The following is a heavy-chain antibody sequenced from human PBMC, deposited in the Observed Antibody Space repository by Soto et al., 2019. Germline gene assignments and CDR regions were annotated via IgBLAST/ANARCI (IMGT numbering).Heavy chain of an antibody. CDR2: FISVFGTS. CDR3: ATGAVRVTSVTDYHYALTD. J-gene: IGHJ6*02. V-gene: IGHV1-69*01. D-gene: IGHD5-18*01. CDR1: GGTLISYA. Sequence: QVQLVQSGSEVRKPGSSVKVSCRASGGTLISYAIRWVRQAPGQGLEWRGEFISVFGTSKNAKKFQGRVTISADEYATTAYMDLSNLRSEDTAVYYCATGAVRVTSVTDYHYALTDWGPGTTVIVSS.